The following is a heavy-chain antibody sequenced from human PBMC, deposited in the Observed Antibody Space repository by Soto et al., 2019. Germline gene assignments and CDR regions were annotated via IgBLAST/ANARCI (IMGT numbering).Heavy chain of an antibody. CDR3: ARDTHRYSSSWFLDY. CDR2: IIPIFGTA. D-gene: IGHD6-13*01. Sequence: SVKVSCKASGGTFSSYAISWVRQAPGQGLEWMGGIIPIFGTANYAQKFQGRVTITADESTSTAYMELSSLRSEDTAVYYCARDTHRYSSSWFLDYWGQGTLVTVSS. V-gene: IGHV1-69*13. CDR1: GGTFSSYA. J-gene: IGHJ4*02.